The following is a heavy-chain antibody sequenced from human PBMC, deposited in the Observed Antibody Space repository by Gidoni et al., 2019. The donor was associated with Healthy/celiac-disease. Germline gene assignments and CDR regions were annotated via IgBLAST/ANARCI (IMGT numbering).Heavy chain of an antibody. CDR1: GGSFSGYY. J-gene: IGHJ4*02. CDR2: INHSGST. CDR3: ASVSSGCLDY. Sequence: QVQLQQWGAGLLKPSETLSLTCAVYGGSFSGYYWSWIRQPPGKGLEWIGEINHSGSTNYNPSLKSRVTISVDTSKNQFSLKLSSVTAADTAVYYCASVSSGCLDYWGQGTLVTVSS. D-gene: IGHD6-19*01. V-gene: IGHV4-34*01.